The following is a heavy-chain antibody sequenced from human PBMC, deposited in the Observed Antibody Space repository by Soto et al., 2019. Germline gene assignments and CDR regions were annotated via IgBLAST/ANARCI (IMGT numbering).Heavy chain of an antibody. CDR1: GYTFINFD. CDR2: MNPGSGKT. J-gene: IGHJ5*02. D-gene: IGHD6-13*01. V-gene: IGHV1-8*02. CDR3: ARMASAGTLNWFDP. Sequence: AASVKVSCKASGYTFINFDISWVRQAAGQGLEWLGWMNPGSGKTGYASKFQGRVAMTRDASTGTSHLELSSLTSDDTAVYYCARMASAGTLNWFDPWGQGTLVTVS.